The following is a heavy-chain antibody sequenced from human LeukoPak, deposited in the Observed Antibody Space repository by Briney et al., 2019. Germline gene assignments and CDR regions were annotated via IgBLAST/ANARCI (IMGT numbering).Heavy chain of an antibody. CDR3: AKDISGSYYVAYYFDY. J-gene: IGHJ4*02. D-gene: IGHD1-26*01. Sequence: PGGSLRLSCAASGFTFDDYAMHWVRQAPGKGLEWVSGISWNSGSIGYADSVKGRFTISRDNAKSSLYLQMNSLRAEDTALYYFAKDISGSYYVAYYFDYWGQGTLVTVSS. CDR1: GFTFDDYA. V-gene: IGHV3-9*01. CDR2: ISWNSGSI.